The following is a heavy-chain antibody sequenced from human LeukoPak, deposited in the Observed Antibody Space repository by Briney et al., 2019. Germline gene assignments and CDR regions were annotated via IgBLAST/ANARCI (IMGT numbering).Heavy chain of an antibody. J-gene: IGHJ5*02. V-gene: IGHV4-4*07. Sequence: KSSETLSLTCTVSGGSISSYYWSWIRQPAGKGLEWIGRIYSSGSTNYNPSLKSRVTMSVDTSKNQFSLKLSSVTAADTAVYYCARVRADYYGSGSHYKVWFDPWGQGTLVTASS. CDR3: ARVRADYYGSGSHYKVWFDP. CDR2: IYSSGST. D-gene: IGHD3-10*01. CDR1: GGSISSYY.